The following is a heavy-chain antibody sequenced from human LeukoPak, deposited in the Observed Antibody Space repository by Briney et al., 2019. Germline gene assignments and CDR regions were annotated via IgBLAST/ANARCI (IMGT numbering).Heavy chain of an antibody. Sequence: SETLSLTCTVSGGSISSSSYYWGWIRQPPGKGLEWIGSIDYSGSTYYNPSLQSRVTISVDTSKNHFSLKLSSVTAADTAVYYCARNRDGYNSFDYWGQGTLVTVSS. CDR2: IDYSGST. V-gene: IGHV4-39*07. J-gene: IGHJ4*02. CDR1: GGSISSSSYY. CDR3: ARNRDGYNSFDY. D-gene: IGHD5-24*01.